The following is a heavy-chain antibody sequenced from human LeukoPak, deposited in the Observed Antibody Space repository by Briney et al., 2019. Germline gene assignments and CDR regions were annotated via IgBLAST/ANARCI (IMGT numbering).Heavy chain of an antibody. CDR2: IYPGDSDT. Sequence: GESLKISCKGSGYSFTSYWIGWVRQMPGKGLEWMGIIYPGDSDTRYSPSFQGQVTISADKSISTAYLQWSSLKASDTAMYYCARHGFQDSSSWAPYYYGMDVWGQGTTVTVSS. D-gene: IGHD6-13*01. J-gene: IGHJ6*02. CDR3: ARHGFQDSSSWAPYYYGMDV. V-gene: IGHV5-51*01. CDR1: GYSFTSYW.